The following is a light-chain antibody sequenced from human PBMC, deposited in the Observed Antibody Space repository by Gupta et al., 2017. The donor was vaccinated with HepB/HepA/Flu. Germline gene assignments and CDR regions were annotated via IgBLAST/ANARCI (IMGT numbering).Light chain of an antibody. CDR2: RND. J-gene: IGLJ1*01. V-gene: IGLV1-44*01. CDR1: NSNIGRNA. Sequence: SVLTQPPSASGTPGQQVIISCSGSNSNIGRNAVNWYQQVPGAAPKLVIYRNDQRPSGGPDRFSGSRSGTSASLAISGLQSEDEADYYCSTWDDSLDGLCVFGTGTKVTVL. CDR3: STWDDSLDGLCV.